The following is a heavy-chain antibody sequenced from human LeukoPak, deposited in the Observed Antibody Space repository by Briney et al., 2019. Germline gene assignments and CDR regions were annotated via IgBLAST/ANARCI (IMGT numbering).Heavy chain of an antibody. CDR2: IDSDGTNR. Sequence: GGSLRLSCAASGFTFSRYWMHWVRQAPGKGLVWVSRIDSDGTNRDYADSVKGRFTISRDNAKNSLYLQMNSLRAEDTAVYYCARGRWFDYWGQGTLVTVSS. CDR1: GFTFSRYW. D-gene: IGHD4-23*01. CDR3: ARGRWFDY. J-gene: IGHJ4*02. V-gene: IGHV3-74*01.